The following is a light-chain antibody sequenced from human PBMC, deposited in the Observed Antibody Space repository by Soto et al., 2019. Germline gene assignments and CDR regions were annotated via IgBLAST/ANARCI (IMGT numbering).Light chain of an antibody. J-gene: IGKJ2*01. CDR2: WAS. V-gene: IGKV4-1*01. CDR3: QQYYNTPRTA. CDR1: QSILYSSNNKNY. Sequence: DIVMTQSPDSLAVSLGERVTINCKSSQSILYSSNNKNYLAWYQQKPRQPPKLLIYWASTRESGVPDRFSGSGSGTDFTLTISSLQAEDVAVYYCQQYYNTPRTAFGQGTKLEIK.